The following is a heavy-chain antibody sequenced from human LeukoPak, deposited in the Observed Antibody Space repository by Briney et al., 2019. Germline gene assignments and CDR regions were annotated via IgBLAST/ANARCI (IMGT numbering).Heavy chain of an antibody. V-gene: IGHV4-38-2*01. J-gene: IGHJ4*02. CDR1: GYSISTSYY. CDR2: IHHSGDT. D-gene: IGHD3-22*01. Sequence: PSETLSLTCAVSGYSISTSYYWGWSRQPPGKGLEWIGTIHHSGDTYYNPSLKSRVTTSLDTSKNQFSLHLSSVTSADTALYYCARASNRGYYYFDYWGQGTLVTVSS. CDR3: ARASNRGYYYFDY.